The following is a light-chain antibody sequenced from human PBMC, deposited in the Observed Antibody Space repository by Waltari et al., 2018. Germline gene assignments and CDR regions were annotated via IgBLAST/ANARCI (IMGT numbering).Light chain of an antibody. J-gene: IGLJ1*01. CDR1: SSDVGGYNY. CDR2: DVN. V-gene: IGLV2-11*01. CDR3: CSYAGSYTYV. Sequence: QSALTQPRSVSGSPGQSVTISCTGTSSDVGGYNYVSWHQQHPGKAPKLMIYDVNKRPSGVPDRVSGSKSGNTASLTISGLQAEDEADYYCCSYAGSYTYVFGTGTEVTVL.